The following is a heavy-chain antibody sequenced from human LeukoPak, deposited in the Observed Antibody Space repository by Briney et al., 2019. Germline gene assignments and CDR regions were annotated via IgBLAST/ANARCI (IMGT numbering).Heavy chain of an antibody. D-gene: IGHD3-22*01. CDR1: GYTFTGYY. J-gene: IGHJ4*02. CDR2: INPNSGGT. Sequence: RAASVKVSCKASGYTFTGYYMHWVRQAPGQGLEWMGWINPNSGGTNYAQKFQGRVTMTRDTSISTAYMELSRLRSDDTAVYYCARGPLVVITTPGGYWGQGTLVTVSS. V-gene: IGHV1-2*02. CDR3: ARGPLVVITTPGGY.